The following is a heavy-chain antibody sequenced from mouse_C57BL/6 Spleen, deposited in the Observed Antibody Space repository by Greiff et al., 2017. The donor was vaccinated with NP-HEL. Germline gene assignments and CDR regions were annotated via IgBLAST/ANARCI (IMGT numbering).Heavy chain of an antibody. D-gene: IGHD2-5*01. Sequence: VQLQQSGPELVKPGASVKISCKASGYTFTDYYMNWVKQSHGKSLEWIGDINPNNGGTSYNQKFKGKSTLTVDKSSSTAYMELRSLTSEDSAVYYCARPVYYSNYFDYWGQGTTLTVSS. CDR2: INPNNGGT. V-gene: IGHV1-26*01. J-gene: IGHJ2*01. CDR1: GYTFTDYY. CDR3: ARPVYYSNYFDY.